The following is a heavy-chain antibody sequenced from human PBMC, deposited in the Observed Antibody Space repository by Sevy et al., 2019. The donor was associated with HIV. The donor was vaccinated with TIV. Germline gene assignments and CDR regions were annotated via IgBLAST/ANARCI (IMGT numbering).Heavy chain of an antibody. Sequence: ASVKVSCKASGDTFSTYGLSWVRQAPGQGLEWMGGIIPIFGTPNYAQKFQGRVTITADESASTAYMELSSLRSEDTALYYCAREGGVATTGDHDAFDIWGHGTLVTVSS. CDR1: GDTFSTYG. D-gene: IGHD7-27*01. J-gene: IGHJ3*02. V-gene: IGHV1-69*13. CDR2: IIPIFGTP. CDR3: AREGGVATTGDHDAFDI.